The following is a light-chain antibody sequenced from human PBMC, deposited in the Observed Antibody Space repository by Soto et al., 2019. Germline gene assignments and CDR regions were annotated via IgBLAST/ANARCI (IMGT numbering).Light chain of an antibody. CDR2: GAS. V-gene: IGKV1-39*01. CDR1: QTISSS. CDR3: QQSYSSPRT. J-gene: IGKJ3*01. Sequence: DIQMTQSPSSLSASVGDRVTITCRASQTISSSLNWYQQKPGKAPKLLIYGASILQSGVPSRFSGSGSETDFTLTISSLQPEDFATYSCQQSYSSPRTFGPGTRLYIK.